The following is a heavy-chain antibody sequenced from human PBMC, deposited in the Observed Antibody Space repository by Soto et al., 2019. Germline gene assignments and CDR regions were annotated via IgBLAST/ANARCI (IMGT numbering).Heavy chain of an antibody. CDR2: ISGSGGST. V-gene: IGHV3-23*01. CDR1: GFTFSSYA. Sequence: GGSLRLSCAASGFTFSSYAMSWVRQAPGKGLEWVSAISGSGGSTYYADSVKGRFTIYRDNSKNTLYLQMNSLRAEDTAVYYCAKRNDFWSGYYTRYFDYWGQGTLVTVSS. D-gene: IGHD3-3*01. CDR3: AKRNDFWSGYYTRYFDY. J-gene: IGHJ4*02.